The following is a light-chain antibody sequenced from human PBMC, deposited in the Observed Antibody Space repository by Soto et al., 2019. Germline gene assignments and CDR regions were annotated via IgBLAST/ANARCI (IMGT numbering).Light chain of an antibody. CDR3: QQYGT. Sequence: DIQMTQSPSTLSASVGDRVTITCRASQSISSWLAWYQQKPGKAPKLLIYKASSLESGDPSRFSGSGSGTEFTLTISSLQPHDFATYYCQQYGTFGQGTQVEIK. J-gene: IGKJ1*01. V-gene: IGKV1-5*03. CDR1: QSISSW. CDR2: KAS.